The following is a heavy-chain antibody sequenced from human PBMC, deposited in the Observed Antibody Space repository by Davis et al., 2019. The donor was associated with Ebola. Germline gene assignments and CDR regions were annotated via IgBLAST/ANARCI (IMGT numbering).Heavy chain of an antibody. Sequence: MPSETLSLTCTVSGGSISSYYWSWIRQPPGKGLEWIGYIYYSGSTNYNPSLKSRVTISVDTSKNQFSLKLSSVTAADTAVYYCARVQYDFWSGYYGLGYFDYWGQGTLVTVSS. CDR3: ARVQYDFWSGYYGLGYFDY. CDR1: GGSISSYY. D-gene: IGHD3-3*01. J-gene: IGHJ4*02. V-gene: IGHV4-59*12. CDR2: IYYSGST.